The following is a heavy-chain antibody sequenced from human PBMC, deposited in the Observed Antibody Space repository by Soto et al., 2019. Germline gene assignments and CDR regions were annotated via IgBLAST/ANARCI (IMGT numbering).Heavy chain of an antibody. J-gene: IGHJ6*02. Sequence: SETLSLTCTVSGGSISSGGYYWSWIRQHPGKGLEWIGYIYYSGSTYYNPSLKSRVTISVDTSKNQFSLKLSSVTAADTAVYYCARVIVDYGSGSYPDYYYYGMDVWGQGTTVTVSS. V-gene: IGHV4-31*03. CDR2: IYYSGST. D-gene: IGHD3-10*01. CDR1: GGSISSGGYY. CDR3: ARVIVDYGSGSYPDYYYYGMDV.